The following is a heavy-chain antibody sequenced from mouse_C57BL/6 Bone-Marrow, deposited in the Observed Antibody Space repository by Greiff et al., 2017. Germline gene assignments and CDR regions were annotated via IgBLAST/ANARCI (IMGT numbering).Heavy chain of an antibody. CDR1: GYSFTSYY. D-gene: IGHD3-2*01. V-gene: IGHV1-66*01. J-gene: IGHJ2*01. Sequence: QVQLQQSGPELVKPGASVKISCKASGYSFTSYYIHWVKQRPGQGLEWIGWIYPGSGNTKYNEKFKGKATLTADTSSSTAYMQLSSLTSEDSAVYYCARPLDSHLLFDYWGQGTTLTVSS. CDR2: IYPGSGNT. CDR3: ARPLDSHLLFDY.